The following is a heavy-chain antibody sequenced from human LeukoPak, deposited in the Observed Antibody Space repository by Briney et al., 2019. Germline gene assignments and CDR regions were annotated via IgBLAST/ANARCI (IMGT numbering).Heavy chain of an antibody. J-gene: IGHJ4*02. Sequence: GSLRLSCAASGFSFNTCAMSWVRQAPGKGLEWVSAISGSGGSTYYADSVKGRFTISRDNSKNTLYLQMNSLRAEDTAVYYCAKPYASGYWGQGTLVTVSS. CDR2: ISGSGGST. V-gene: IGHV3-23*01. CDR3: AKPYASGY. D-gene: IGHD2-2*01. CDR1: GFSFNTCA.